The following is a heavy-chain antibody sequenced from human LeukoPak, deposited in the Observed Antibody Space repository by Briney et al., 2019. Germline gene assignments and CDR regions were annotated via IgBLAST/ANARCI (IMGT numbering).Heavy chain of an antibody. J-gene: IGHJ4*02. CDR1: GGSISSYY. CDR2: IYYSGST. CDR3: ARELAAGRFDY. V-gene: IGHV4-59*01. Sequence: PSEILSLTCTVSGGSISSYYWSWIRQPPGKGLEWIGYIYYSGSTNYNPSLKSRVTISVDTSKNQFSLKLSSVTAADTAVYYCARELAAGRFDYWGQGTLVTVSS. D-gene: IGHD6-13*01.